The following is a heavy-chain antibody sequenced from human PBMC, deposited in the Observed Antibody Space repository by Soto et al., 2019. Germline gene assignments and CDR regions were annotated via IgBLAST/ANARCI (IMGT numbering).Heavy chain of an antibody. J-gene: IGHJ5*02. CDR3: ARGSITIFGVPRWFDP. Sequence: GASVKVSCKASGYTFTSYAMHWVRQAPGQRLEWMGWINAGNGNTKYSQKFQGRVTITRDTSASTAYMELSSLRSEDTAVYYCARGSITIFGVPRWFDPWGQGTLVTVSS. D-gene: IGHD3-3*01. V-gene: IGHV1-3*01. CDR2: INAGNGNT. CDR1: GYTFTSYA.